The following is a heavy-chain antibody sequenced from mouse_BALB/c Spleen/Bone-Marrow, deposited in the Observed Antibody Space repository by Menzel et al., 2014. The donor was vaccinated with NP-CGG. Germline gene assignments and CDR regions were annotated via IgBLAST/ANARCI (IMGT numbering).Heavy chain of an antibody. CDR3: ARGIYYDSDWFAY. CDR2: ISTYSGNT. J-gene: IGHJ3*01. Sequence: QVQLQQSGPELVRPGVSVKISCKGSGYTFTDYAMHWVKQSHAKSLEWIGVISTYSGNTNYNQKFKGKATMTVDKSSSTAYMELARLTSEDSAVYYCARGIYYDSDWFAYWGQGTLVTVSA. D-gene: IGHD2-4*01. V-gene: IGHV1-67*01. CDR1: GYTFTDYA.